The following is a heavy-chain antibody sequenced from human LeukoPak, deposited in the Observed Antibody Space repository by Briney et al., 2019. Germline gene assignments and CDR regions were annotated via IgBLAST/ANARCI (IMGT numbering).Heavy chain of an antibody. CDR1: GGSISSSSYY. CDR3: ACPGITIFGAQFDY. J-gene: IGHJ4*02. D-gene: IGHD3-3*01. V-gene: IGHV4-39*01. CDR2: IYYSGST. Sequence: PSETLSLTCTVSGGSISSSSYYWGWIRQPPGKGLEWIGSIYYSGSTYYNPSLKSRVTISVDTSKNQFSLKLSSVTAADTAVYYRACPGITIFGAQFDYWGQGTLVTVSS.